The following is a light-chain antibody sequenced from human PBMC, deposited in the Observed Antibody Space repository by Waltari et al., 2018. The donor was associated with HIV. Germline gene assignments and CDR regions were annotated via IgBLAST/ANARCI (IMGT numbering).Light chain of an antibody. J-gene: IGKJ4*01. CDR1: QSVRSNY. CDR2: GAS. CDR3: QQYYNTPPT. Sequence: EIVLTQSPGTLSLSPGERATLSCRASQSVRSNYLAWYQEKPGQAPRLLIYGASSWATGIPDRFSGSGSGTDFTLTISSLQAEDVAVYYCQQYYNTPPTFGGGTKVEIK. V-gene: IGKV3-20*01.